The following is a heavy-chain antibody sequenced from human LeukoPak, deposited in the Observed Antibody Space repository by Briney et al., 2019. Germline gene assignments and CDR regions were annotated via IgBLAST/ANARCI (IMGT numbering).Heavy chain of an antibody. V-gene: IGHV3-7*01. D-gene: IGHD6-13*01. Sequence: GGSLRLSCAASGFTFSSYWMHWVRQAPGEGLEWVASIKTDGTDKFYVNSVEGRFTISRDNAKNSLYLQMNSLRADDTAVYFCARGRFAATGKYYFDYWGQGTLVTVSS. CDR3: ARGRFAATGKYYFDY. CDR2: IKTDGTDK. CDR1: GFTFSSYW. J-gene: IGHJ4*02.